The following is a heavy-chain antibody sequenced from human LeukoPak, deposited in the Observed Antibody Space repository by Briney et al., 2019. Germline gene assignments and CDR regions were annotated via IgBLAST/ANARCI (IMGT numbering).Heavy chain of an antibody. D-gene: IGHD2-2*01. CDR3: ARDRCSSTSCMDV. Sequence: SGGSLRLSCAPSGFTFSFYSMNWVRQAPGKGLEWVSYISSSGSTIYYADSVKGRFTISRDNAKNSLYLQMNSLRAEDTAVYYCARDRCSSTSCMDVWGKGTTVTVSS. CDR1: GFTFSFYS. CDR2: ISSSGSTI. V-gene: IGHV3-48*04. J-gene: IGHJ6*03.